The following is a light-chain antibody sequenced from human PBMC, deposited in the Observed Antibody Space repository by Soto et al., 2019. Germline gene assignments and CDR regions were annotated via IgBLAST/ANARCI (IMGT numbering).Light chain of an antibody. J-gene: IGKJ1*01. Sequence: EIVMTPSPATLSVSPGERATLSCRASQSVNSNLAWYQQKPCQAPRLLMYGASTRATGIPARFSGSGSGTEFTLTISSLQSEDFAVYYCQQYNNWPRTFGQGTKVDIK. CDR2: GAS. V-gene: IGKV3-15*01. CDR3: QQYNNWPRT. CDR1: QSVNSN.